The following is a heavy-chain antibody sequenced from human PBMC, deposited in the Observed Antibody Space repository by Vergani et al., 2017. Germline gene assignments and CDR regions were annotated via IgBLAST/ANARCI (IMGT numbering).Heavy chain of an antibody. CDR2: IYSGGST. V-gene: IGHV3-53*04. CDR1: GFTVSSNY. Sequence: EVQLLESGGGLVQPGGSLRLSCAASGFTVSSNYMSWVRQAPGKGLEWVSVIYSGGSTYYADSVKGRFTISRHNSKNTLYLQMNSLRAEDTAVYYCARGPMGTFDYYYYMDVWGKGTTVTVSS. J-gene: IGHJ6*03. D-gene: IGHD1-14*01. CDR3: ARGPMGTFDYYYYMDV.